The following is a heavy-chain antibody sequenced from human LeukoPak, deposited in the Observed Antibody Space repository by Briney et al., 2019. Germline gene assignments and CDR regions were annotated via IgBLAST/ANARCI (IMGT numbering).Heavy chain of an antibody. CDR3: AREGHGGAIDY. CDR1: GFTFRSFG. J-gene: IGHJ4*02. Sequence: PGGSLRLSCAASGFTFRSFGMSWVRQAPGKGLEWVALISYDGSKKYYEDSVKGRFTISRDTSKNTLYLQMNSLRTEDTAVCYCAREGHGGAIDYWGQGTLVTVSS. CDR2: ISYDGSKK. V-gene: IGHV3-30*03. D-gene: IGHD1-26*01.